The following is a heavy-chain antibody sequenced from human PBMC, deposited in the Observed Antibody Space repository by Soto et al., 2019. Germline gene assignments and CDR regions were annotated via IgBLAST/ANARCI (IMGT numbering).Heavy chain of an antibody. CDR2: IXAGNGXT. CDR1: GCTFTRYA. J-gene: IGHJ4*02. CDR3: ARSIVVVTALDY. V-gene: IGHV1-3*01. D-gene: IGHD2-21*02. Sequence: XSVKVSCKASGCTFTRYAMHWVRQAPGQRLEWMGWIXAGNGXTEYSQKFQGXXTIPRDTXXSTDYMELSSLRSEDTAVYYCARSIVVVTALDYWGQGTLVTVS.